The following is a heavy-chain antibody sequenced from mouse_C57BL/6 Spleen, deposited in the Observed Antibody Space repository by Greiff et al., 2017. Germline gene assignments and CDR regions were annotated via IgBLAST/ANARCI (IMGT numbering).Heavy chain of an antibody. CDR1: GYTFTGYW. D-gene: IGHD2-3*01. J-gene: IGHJ1*03. CDR2: ILPGSGST. Sequence: VKVVESGAELMKPGASVKLSCKATGYTFTGYWIEWVKQRPGHGLEWIGEILPGSGSTNYNEKFKGKATFTADTSSNTAYMQLSSLTTEDSAIYYCATSDGYYGWYFDVWGTGTTVTVSS. V-gene: IGHV1-9*01. CDR3: ATSDGYYGWYFDV.